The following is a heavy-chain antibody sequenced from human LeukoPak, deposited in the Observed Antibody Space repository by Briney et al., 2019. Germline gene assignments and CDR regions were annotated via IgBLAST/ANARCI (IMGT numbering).Heavy chain of an antibody. CDR3: ARANLHLGARGEDAFDL. Sequence: PSETLSLTCTVSGYSISSGYYWGWIRQPPGKGLEWIGSIYHSGSTYYNPSLKSRVTISVDTSMNQFSLRLSSVTAADTAVYNCARANLHLGARGEDAFDLWGQGTMVTVSS. V-gene: IGHV4-38-2*02. CDR1: GYSISSGYY. CDR2: IYHSGST. J-gene: IGHJ3*01. D-gene: IGHD3-10*01.